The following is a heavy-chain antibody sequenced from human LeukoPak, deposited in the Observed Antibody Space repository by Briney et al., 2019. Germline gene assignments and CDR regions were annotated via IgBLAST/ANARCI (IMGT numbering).Heavy chain of an antibody. CDR2: ISSSSSYI. V-gene: IGHV3-21*01. CDR1: GFTFSSYS. J-gene: IGHJ4*02. CDR3: ARDPYYDILTRYSRLVNYYFDY. Sequence: GGSLRLSCAASGFTFSSYSMNWVRQAPGKGLEWVSSISSSSSYIYYADSVKGRFTISRDNAKNSLYLQMNSLRAEDTAVYYCARDPYYDILTRYSRLVNYYFDYWGQGTLVTASS. D-gene: IGHD3-9*01.